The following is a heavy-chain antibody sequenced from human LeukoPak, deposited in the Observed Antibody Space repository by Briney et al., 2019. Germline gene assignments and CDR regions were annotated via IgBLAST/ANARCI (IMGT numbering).Heavy chain of an antibody. V-gene: IGHV3-23*01. CDR2: FSAGGGGS. J-gene: IGHJ4*02. D-gene: IGHD4-17*01. Sequence: GGSLRLSCAASGFTLSNFPMSWVRQAPGKGLEWVSSFSAGGGGSYYADSVEGRFTISRDNSKNTLYLQMNSLRAEDTAVYYCARETGSAVGSTDFDYWGQGTLVTVSS. CDR1: GFTLSNFP. CDR3: ARETGSAVGSTDFDY.